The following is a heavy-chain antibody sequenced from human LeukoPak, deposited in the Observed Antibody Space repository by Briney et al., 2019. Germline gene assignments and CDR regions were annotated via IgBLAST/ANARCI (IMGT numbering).Heavy chain of an antibody. J-gene: IGHJ4*02. CDR2: INHSGST. Sequence: SETLSLTCAVYGGSFSGYYWSWIRQPPGEGLEWIGEINHSGSTNYNPSLKSRVTISVDTSRNQFSLKLSSVTAADTAVYYCARRVGYCTNGVCYNEYYFDYWGQGTLVTVSS. CDR1: GGSFSGYY. CDR3: ARRVGYCTNGVCYNEYYFDY. D-gene: IGHD2-8*01. V-gene: IGHV4-34*01.